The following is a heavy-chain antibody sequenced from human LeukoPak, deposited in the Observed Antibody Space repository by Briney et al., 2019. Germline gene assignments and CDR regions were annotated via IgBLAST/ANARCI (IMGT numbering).Heavy chain of an antibody. CDR2: IKQSENT. Sequence: SETLSLTCAVYGGSFSAYYWTWIRQPPGKGLEWIGEIKQSENTNYNPSLKSRVTISIDPYKNQISLKLNDVTAADRAVYFCAREGLRNAYNPLGYWGQGTLVTVSS. V-gene: IGHV4-34*01. CDR1: GGSFSAYY. D-gene: IGHD5-24*01. CDR3: AREGLRNAYNPLGY. J-gene: IGHJ4*02.